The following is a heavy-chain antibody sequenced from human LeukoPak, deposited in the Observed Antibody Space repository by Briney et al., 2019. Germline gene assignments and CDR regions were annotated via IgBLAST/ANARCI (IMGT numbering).Heavy chain of an antibody. CDR1: GFTFSSYA. CDR2: ISGSGGST. CDR3: ARDGSGSSHDY. D-gene: IGHD3-10*01. J-gene: IGHJ4*02. V-gene: IGHV3-23*01. Sequence: GGSLRLSCAASGFTFSSYAMSWVRQAPGKGLEWVSAISGSGGSTYYADSVKGRFTISRDNAKNSLYLQMNSLRAEDTAVYYCARDGSGSSHDYWGQGTLVTVSS.